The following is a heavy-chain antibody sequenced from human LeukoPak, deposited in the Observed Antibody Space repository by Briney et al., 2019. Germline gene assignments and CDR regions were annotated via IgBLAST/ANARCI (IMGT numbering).Heavy chain of an antibody. CDR2: INPNSGGT. D-gene: IGHD6-6*01. J-gene: IGHJ4*02. CDR3: ARALDDRIAARYLFDY. Sequence: ASVKVSCKASGYTFTGYYIHWVRQAPGQGLEWMGRINPNSGGTNYAQKFQGWVTMTRDTSISTAYMELSRLRSDDTAVYYCARALDDRIAARYLFDYWGQGTLVTVSS. CDR1: GYTFTGYY. V-gene: IGHV1-2*04.